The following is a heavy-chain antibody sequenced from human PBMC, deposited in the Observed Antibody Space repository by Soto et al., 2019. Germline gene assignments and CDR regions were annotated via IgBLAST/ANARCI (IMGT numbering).Heavy chain of an antibody. CDR2: IKQDGSEK. V-gene: IGHV3-7*01. J-gene: IGHJ3*02. CDR3: ARDYHYYDSSGYSDAFDI. CDR1: GFTFSSYW. Sequence: GGSLRLSCAASGFTFSSYWMSWVRQAPGKGLEWVANIKQDGSEKYYVDSVKGRFTISRDNAKNSLYLQMNSLRAEDTAVYYCARDYHYYDSSGYSDAFDIRGQGTMVTVSS. D-gene: IGHD3-22*01.